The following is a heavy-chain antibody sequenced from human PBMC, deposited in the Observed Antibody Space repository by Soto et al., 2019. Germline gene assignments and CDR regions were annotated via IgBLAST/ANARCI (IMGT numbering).Heavy chain of an antibody. J-gene: IGHJ5*02. V-gene: IGHV4-59*01. CDR2: IYYSGST. CDR3: ARGNGPGDYIWGSYPVWFDP. Sequence: SETLSLTCTVSGGSISSYYWSWIRQPPGKGLEWIGYIYYSGSTNYNPSLKSRVTISVDTSKNQFSLKLSSVTAADTAVYYFARGNGPGDYIWGSYPVWFDPWGQGTLVTVSS. CDR1: GGSISSYY. D-gene: IGHD3-16*02.